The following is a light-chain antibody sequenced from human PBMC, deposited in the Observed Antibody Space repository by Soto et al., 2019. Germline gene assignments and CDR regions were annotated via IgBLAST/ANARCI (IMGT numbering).Light chain of an antibody. Sequence: EIVLTQSPAPLSSSPGERATLSCRASQSVSSYLAWYQQKPGQAPSLLIYDASNRATGIPARFSGSGSGTALTLTISSLWLEDFAVYYCQQRSNWPPMYTVGQRPKLEIK. J-gene: IGKJ2*01. CDR2: DAS. CDR1: QSVSSY. CDR3: QQRSNWPPMYT. V-gene: IGKV3-11*01.